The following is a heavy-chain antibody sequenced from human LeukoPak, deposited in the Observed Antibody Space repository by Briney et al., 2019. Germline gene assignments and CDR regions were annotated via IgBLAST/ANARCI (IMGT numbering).Heavy chain of an antibody. J-gene: IGHJ4*02. Sequence: PGRSLRLSCAASGFTFSSYGMHWVRQAPGKGLEWVAVISYDGSNKYYADSVKGRFTISRDNSKNTLYLQMNSLRVEDTAVYYCAKDSGYFDWLDYWGQGTQVTVSS. CDR3: AKDSGYFDWLDY. CDR2: ISYDGSNK. D-gene: IGHD3-9*01. CDR1: GFTFSSYG. V-gene: IGHV3-30*18.